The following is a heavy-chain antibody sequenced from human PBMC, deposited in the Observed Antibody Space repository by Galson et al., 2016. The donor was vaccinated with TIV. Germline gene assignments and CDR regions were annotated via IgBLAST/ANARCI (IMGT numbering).Heavy chain of an antibody. J-gene: IGHJ4*02. D-gene: IGHD3-22*01. V-gene: IGHV2-70*11. CDR2: IDWDDDI. Sequence: PALVKPTQTLTLTCTFSGFSLSTSEMCVGWIRQPPGKALEWLARIDWDDDIYYSPFMKIRLTISKDTSKNQVVLTMTNLDPVDTATYYCARTSYYYDSSGYYEGILYFDYWGQGSRVTVSS. CDR3: ARTSYYYDSSGYYEGILYFDY. CDR1: GFSLSTSEMC.